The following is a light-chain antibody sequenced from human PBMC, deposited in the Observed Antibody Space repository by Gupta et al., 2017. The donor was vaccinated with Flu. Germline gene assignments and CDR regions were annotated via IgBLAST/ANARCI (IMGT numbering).Light chain of an antibody. Sequence: SSELIQDPAVSVALGQTVRITCQGDTLRSNYASWYQQKPGQAPILVIYGKNNRPSGIPDRFSGSSSGDTASLTITGAQAEDEADYYCDSRDSSDNHWVFGGGTKLTVL. CDR1: TLRSNY. CDR2: GKN. J-gene: IGLJ3*02. CDR3: DSRDSSDNHWV. V-gene: IGLV3-19*01.